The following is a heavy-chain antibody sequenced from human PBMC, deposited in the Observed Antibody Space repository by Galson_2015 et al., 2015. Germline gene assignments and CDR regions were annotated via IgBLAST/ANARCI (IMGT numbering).Heavy chain of an antibody. CDR3: AKDRDSDGDGYNYGGDYFDY. Sequence: SLRLSCAASGFTFSSYAMSWVRQAPGKGLEWVSAISGSGGSTYYADSVKGRFTISRDNSKNTLYLQMNSLRAEDTAVYYCAKDRDSDGDGYNYGGDYFDYWGQGTLVTVSS. D-gene: IGHD5-24*01. CDR2: ISGSGGST. V-gene: IGHV3-23*01. J-gene: IGHJ4*02. CDR1: GFTFSSYA.